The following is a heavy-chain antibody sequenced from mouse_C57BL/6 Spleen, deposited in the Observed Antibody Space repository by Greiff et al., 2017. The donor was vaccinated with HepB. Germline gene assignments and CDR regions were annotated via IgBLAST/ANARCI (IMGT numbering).Heavy chain of an antibody. Sequence: VQLKESGPELVKPGASVKISCKASGYSFTGYYMNWVKQSPEKSLEWIGEINPSTGGTTYNQKFKAKATLTVDKSSSTAYMQLKSLTSEDSAVYYCARWEDLWLRRDWFAYWGQGTLVTVSA. D-gene: IGHD2-2*01. J-gene: IGHJ3*01. CDR2: INPSTGGT. CDR1: GYSFTGYY. V-gene: IGHV1-42*01. CDR3: ARWEDLWLRRDWFAY.